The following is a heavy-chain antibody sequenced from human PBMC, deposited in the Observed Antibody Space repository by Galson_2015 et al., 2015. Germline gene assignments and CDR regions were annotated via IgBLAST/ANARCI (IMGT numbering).Heavy chain of an antibody. CDR2: IYPGDSDT. J-gene: IGHJ4*02. CDR3: ARAFYGSGSHYGDY. V-gene: IGHV5-51*01. Sequence: AEVKKSGEFLKISCKGSGYSFATHWIAWVRQMPGKGLEWMGVIYPGDSDTRYSPSFQGQVTISVDKSISTAYLQWSSLKASNTAMYYCARAFYGSGSHYGDYWGQGTLVTVSS. D-gene: IGHD3-10*01. CDR1: GYSFATHW.